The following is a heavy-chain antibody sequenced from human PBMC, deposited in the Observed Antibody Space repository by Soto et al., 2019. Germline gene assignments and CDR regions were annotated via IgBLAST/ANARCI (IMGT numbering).Heavy chain of an antibody. CDR3: ARRSGDYDSYHYYHMDV. D-gene: IGHD4-17*01. CDR1: GYSFTSYW. CDR2: IYPGDSDT. J-gene: IGHJ6*03. V-gene: IGHV5-51*01. Sequence: GASLKISCKGSGYSFTSYWIGWVRQMPGKGLEWMGIIYPGDSDTRYSPSFQGQVTISADKSISTAYLQWSSLKASDTAMYYCARRSGDYDSYHYYHMDVWGQGTTVPVSS.